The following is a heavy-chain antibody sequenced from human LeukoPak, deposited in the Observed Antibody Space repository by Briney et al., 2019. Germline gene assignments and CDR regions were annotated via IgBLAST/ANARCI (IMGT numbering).Heavy chain of an antibody. CDR1: GGSISSYY. Sequence: KPSETPSLTCTVSGGSISSYYWSWIRQPPGKGLEWIGYIYYSGSTSYNPSLKSRVTLSVDTSKNQFSLKLSSVTAADTAVYYCARDRDSPDAFDIWGQGTMVTVSS. V-gene: IGHV4-59*01. D-gene: IGHD2-21*02. CDR3: ARDRDSPDAFDI. CDR2: IYYSGST. J-gene: IGHJ3*02.